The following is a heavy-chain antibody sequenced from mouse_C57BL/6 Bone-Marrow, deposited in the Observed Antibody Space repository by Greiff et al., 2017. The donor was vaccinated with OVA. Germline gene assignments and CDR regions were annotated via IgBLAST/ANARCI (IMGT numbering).Heavy chain of an antibody. V-gene: IGHV10-1*01. D-gene: IGHD1-1*02. CDR2: IRSKSNNYAT. J-gene: IGHJ2*01. CDR1: GFSFNTYA. Sequence: EVKLMESGGGLVKPGGSLKLSCAASGFSFNTYAMNWVRQAPGKGLEWVARIRSKSNNYATYYADSVKDRFTINRNNSESMLYLQMNSLKTEDTAMCYCVSLWEDYWGQGTTVTVSS. CDR3: VSLWEDY.